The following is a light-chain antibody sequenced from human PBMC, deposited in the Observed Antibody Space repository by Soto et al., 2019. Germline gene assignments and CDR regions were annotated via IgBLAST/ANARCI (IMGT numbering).Light chain of an antibody. CDR2: EGN. J-gene: IGLJ3*02. CDR3: CSYTGSSTS. Sequence: QPASVSGSPGQSITMTCAGASSDVGSYNLVSWYQQYPGKAPKLIIYEGNKRPSGVSNRFSGSGSGNTASLTISGLQAEDAADYYCCSYTGSSTSFGGGTKLTVL. CDR1: SSDVGSYNL. V-gene: IGLV2-23*01.